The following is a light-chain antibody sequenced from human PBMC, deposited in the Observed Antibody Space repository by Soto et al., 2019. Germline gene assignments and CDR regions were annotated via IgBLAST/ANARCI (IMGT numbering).Light chain of an antibody. CDR3: QQSNAWPPIT. Sequence: EIVMAQSPATLSVSPGERATLSCRASQSVSTKVAWYQQRPGQAPRLLIYGASTRATGIPDRFSGSGSGTEFTLTISRLQSEDSAVYYCQQSNAWPPITFGQGTKVEI. CDR2: GAS. V-gene: IGKV3-15*01. J-gene: IGKJ1*01. CDR1: QSVSTK.